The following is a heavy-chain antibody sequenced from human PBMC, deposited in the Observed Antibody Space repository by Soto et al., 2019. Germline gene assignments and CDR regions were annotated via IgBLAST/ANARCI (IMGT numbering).Heavy chain of an antibody. CDR1: GGTFSRYA. D-gene: IGHD3-16*01. V-gene: IGHV1-69*01. CDR3: AIPPWTWGGGRPGYYYYCYGMDV. J-gene: IGHJ6*02. Sequence: QVQRVQSGAEVKKPGSSVKVSCKASGGTFSRYAISWVRQAPGQGLEWMGGIIPIFGTANYAQKFQGRVTITADESTSTAYMELSSLRSEDTAVYYCAIPPWTWGGGRPGYYYYCYGMDVWGQGTTVTVSS. CDR2: IIPIFGTA.